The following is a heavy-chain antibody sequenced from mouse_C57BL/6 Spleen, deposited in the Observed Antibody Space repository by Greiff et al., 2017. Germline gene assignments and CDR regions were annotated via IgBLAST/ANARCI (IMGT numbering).Heavy chain of an antibody. V-gene: IGHV3-8*01. CDR3: ARYEDWDGGYFDV. J-gene: IGHJ1*03. CDR1: GYSITSDY. CDR2: ISYSGST. D-gene: IGHD4-1*01. Sequence: EVKLVESGPGLAKPSQTLSLTCSVTGYSITSDYWNWIRKFPGNKLEYMGYISYSGSTYYNPSLKSRISITRDTSKNQYYLQLNSVTTEDTATYYCARYEDWDGGYFDVWGTGTTVTVSS.